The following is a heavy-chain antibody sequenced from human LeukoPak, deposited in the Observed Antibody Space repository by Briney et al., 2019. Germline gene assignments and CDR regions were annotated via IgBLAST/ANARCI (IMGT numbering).Heavy chain of an antibody. CDR2: INAGNGNT. J-gene: IGHJ4*02. CDR3: ARVSIQLWLRLLDY. V-gene: IGHV1-3*01. CDR1: GYTFTSYA. Sequence: ASVKVSCKASGYTFTSYAMHWVRQAPGQGLEWMGWINAGNGNTKYSQKFQGRVTITRDTSASTAYMELSRLRSDDTAVYYCARVSIQLWLRLLDYWGQGTLVTVSS. D-gene: IGHD5-18*01.